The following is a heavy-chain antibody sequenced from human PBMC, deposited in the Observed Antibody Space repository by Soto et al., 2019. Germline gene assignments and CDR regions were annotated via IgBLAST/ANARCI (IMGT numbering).Heavy chain of an antibody. CDR2: ISGTVVST. D-gene: IGHD4-17*01. CDR3: ARGSAYSDYALEY. CDR1: GFTFTSYA. Sequence: GVSRILSCAASGFTFTSYAMTWVRQAPGKGLEWVSGISGTVVSTYSADSLKGRFTISRDKSKHTLYLHVNSLRAEDTAVYYCARGSAYSDYALEYWGQGTLVTVSS. J-gene: IGHJ4*02. V-gene: IGHV3-23*01.